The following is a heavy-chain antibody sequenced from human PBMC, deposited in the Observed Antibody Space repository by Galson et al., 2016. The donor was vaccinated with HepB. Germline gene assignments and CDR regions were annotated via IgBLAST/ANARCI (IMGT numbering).Heavy chain of an antibody. D-gene: IGHD3-3*01. Sequence: SVKVSCKASGYTFTNYGINWVRQAPGQGLEWMGWMSASNSNTDYAQKFHGRVTMTTDTSTNTAYMELRSLRSDDTAMYYCARSSFGVSNPWGQGTLVTVSS. V-gene: IGHV1-18*01. CDR3: ARSSFGVSNP. CDR1: GYTFTNYG. J-gene: IGHJ5*02. CDR2: MSASNSNT.